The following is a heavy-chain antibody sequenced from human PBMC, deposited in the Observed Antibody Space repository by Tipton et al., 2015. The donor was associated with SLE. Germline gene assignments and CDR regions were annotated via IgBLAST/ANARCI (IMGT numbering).Heavy chain of an antibody. Sequence: TLSLTCTVSGGSISNYYWSWIRQPPGKGLEWIGYIHYSGSTNYNPSLKSRVTISVDTSKNKISMKLSSATAADTAVYYCARGYSSSYYYYYYMDVWGKGTTVTVSS. CDR3: ARGYSSSYYYYYYMDV. CDR2: IHYSGST. D-gene: IGHD6-6*01. CDR1: GGSISNYY. J-gene: IGHJ6*03. V-gene: IGHV4-59*08.